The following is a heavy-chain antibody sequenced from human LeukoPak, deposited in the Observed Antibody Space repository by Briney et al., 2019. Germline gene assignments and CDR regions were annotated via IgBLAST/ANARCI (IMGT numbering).Heavy chain of an antibody. CDR1: GFAFHNYA. V-gene: IGHV3-9*01. CDR2: INWNSDTK. CDR3: AKDTGGNGAYFYAMDV. D-gene: IGHD4-23*01. J-gene: IGHJ6*02. Sequence: PGRSLRLSCVGSGFAFHNYAMHWFRRPPGKGLEWVSAINWNSDTKAYADSVKGRFTISRDRARNSLYLQMDSLRPEDTALYYCAKDTGGNGAYFYAMDVWGQGTSVTVSS.